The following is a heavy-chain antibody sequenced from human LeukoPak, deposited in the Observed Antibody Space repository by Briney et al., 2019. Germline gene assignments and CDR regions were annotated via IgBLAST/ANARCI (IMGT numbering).Heavy chain of an antibody. Sequence: KPSETLSLTCAVSGYSISSGYYWGWIRQPPGKGLEWLGSIYHSGSTYYNPSLKSRVTISVDTSKNQFSLKLSSVTAADTAVYYCARSPERWLQLLIDYWGQGTLVTVSS. V-gene: IGHV4-38-2*01. J-gene: IGHJ4*02. CDR3: ARSPERWLQLLIDY. CDR2: IYHSGST. D-gene: IGHD5-24*01. CDR1: GYSISSGYY.